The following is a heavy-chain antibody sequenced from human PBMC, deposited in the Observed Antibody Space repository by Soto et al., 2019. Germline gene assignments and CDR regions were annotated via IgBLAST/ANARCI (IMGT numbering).Heavy chain of an antibody. Sequence: DVQLAESGGGLVQPGGSLKLSCAASGFTFSGSAMHWVRQASGKGLEWVGRIRSISNNYATEYSASVKGRFTISRDDSKNTAYLQMNSLKTEDTAVYYCTTDLRFGENSFDYWGQGALVTVSS. CDR1: GFTFSGSA. CDR3: TTDLRFGENSFDY. V-gene: IGHV3-73*02. D-gene: IGHD3-10*01. J-gene: IGHJ4*02. CDR2: IRSISNNYAT.